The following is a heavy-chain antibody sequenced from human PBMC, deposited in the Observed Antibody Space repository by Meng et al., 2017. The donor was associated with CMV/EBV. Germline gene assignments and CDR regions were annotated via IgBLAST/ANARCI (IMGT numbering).Heavy chain of an antibody. J-gene: IGHJ5*02. V-gene: IGHV1-69*12. CDR1: GGTFSSYA. D-gene: IGHD6-6*01. CDR3: ARDYSGIAARPGFDP. Sequence: VQLVQAGAEVKKPGSAVKVSCKASGGTFSSYAISWVRQAPGQGLEWMGGIIPIFGTANYAQKFQGRVTITADESTSTAYMELSSLRSEDTAVYYCARDYSGIAARPGFDPWGQGTLVTVSS. CDR2: IIPIFGTA.